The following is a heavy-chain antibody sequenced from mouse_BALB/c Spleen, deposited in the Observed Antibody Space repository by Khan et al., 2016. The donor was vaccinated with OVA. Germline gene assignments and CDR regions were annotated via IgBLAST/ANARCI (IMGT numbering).Heavy chain of an antibody. V-gene: IGHV1-7*01. Sequence: QVQLQQSGAELAKPGASVKISCKASGYTFINYWILWVKQRPGQGLEWIGYINPSTGYTEYNQNFKDKATLTADKSSSTAYMQLSSLTSEDSAVYYWERRGLRWDFDYWGQGTTLTVPS. CDR3: ERRGLRWDFDY. CDR2: INPSTGYT. D-gene: IGHD1-1*02. CDR1: GYTFINYW. J-gene: IGHJ2*01.